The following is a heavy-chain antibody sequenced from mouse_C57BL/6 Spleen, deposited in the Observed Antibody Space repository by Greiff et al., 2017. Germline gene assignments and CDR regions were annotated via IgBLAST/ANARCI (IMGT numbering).Heavy chain of an antibody. CDR1: GYTFTSYW. Sequence: QVQLQQPGAELVKPGASVKLSCKASGYTFTSYWMHWVKQRPGQGLEWIGMIHPNSGSTNYNEKFKSKATLTVDKSSSTAYMQLSSLSSEDSAVYYCATSDYDDYARDYWGQGTSVTVSS. D-gene: IGHD2-4*01. CDR3: ATSDYDDYARDY. V-gene: IGHV1-64*01. J-gene: IGHJ4*01. CDR2: IHPNSGST.